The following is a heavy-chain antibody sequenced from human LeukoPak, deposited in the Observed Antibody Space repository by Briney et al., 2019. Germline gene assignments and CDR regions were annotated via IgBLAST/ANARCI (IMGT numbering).Heavy chain of an antibody. D-gene: IGHD2-2*02. Sequence: SETLSLTCTVSGGSISSYYWSWIRQPAGKGLEWIGRIYTSGSTNYNPSLKSRVTMSVDTSKNQFSLKLSSVTAADTAVYYCARGPPPQGYCSSTSCYKGGLFDYWGQGTLVTASS. CDR1: GGSISSYY. J-gene: IGHJ4*02. V-gene: IGHV4-4*07. CDR3: ARGPPPQGYCSSTSCYKGGLFDY. CDR2: IYTSGST.